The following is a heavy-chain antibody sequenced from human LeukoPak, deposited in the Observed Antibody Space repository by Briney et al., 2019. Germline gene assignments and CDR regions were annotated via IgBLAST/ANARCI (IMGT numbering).Heavy chain of an antibody. J-gene: IGHJ6*02. Sequence: GGSLRLSCAASGFTFSSYAMSWARQAPGKGLEWVSAISGSGGSTYYADSVKGRSTISRDNSKNTLYLQMNGLRAEDTAVYYCAKDHRRYAPLNYYYYGMDVWGQGTTVTVSS. CDR3: AKDHRRYAPLNYYYYGMDV. CDR2: ISGSGGST. CDR1: GFTFSSYA. V-gene: IGHV3-23*01. D-gene: IGHD5-12*01.